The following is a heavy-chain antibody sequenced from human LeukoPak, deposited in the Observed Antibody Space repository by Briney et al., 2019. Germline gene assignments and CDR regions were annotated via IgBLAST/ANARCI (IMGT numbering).Heavy chain of an antibody. J-gene: IGHJ3*02. CDR1: GGSVSSYY. CDR2: IYYSGRT. CDR3: ARRNILTEGEAFDI. Sequence: SETLSLTCTVSGGSVSSYYWSWIRQPPGKGLEWIGYIYYSGRTNYNPSLKSRVIISVDTSKNQFSLKLNSVTAADTAIYYCARRNILTEGEAFDIWGQGTMVTVSS. V-gene: IGHV4-59*08. D-gene: IGHD3-9*01.